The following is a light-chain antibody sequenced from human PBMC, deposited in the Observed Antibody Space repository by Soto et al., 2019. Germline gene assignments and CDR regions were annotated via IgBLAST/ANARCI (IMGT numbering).Light chain of an antibody. CDR2: EVS. J-gene: IGLJ1*01. V-gene: IGLV2-14*01. CDR3: SSYTSSSIDYV. Sequence: QSALTQPASVSGSPGQSITISCTGTSSDVGGYNYVSWYQQHPGKAPKLMIYEVSNRPSGVSNRFSGSKSGNTASLTISALQAEDEADYSCSSYTSSSIDYVFGTGTKVTVL. CDR1: SSDVGGYNY.